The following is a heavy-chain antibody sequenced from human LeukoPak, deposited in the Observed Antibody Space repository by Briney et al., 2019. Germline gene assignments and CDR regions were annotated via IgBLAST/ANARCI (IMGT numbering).Heavy chain of an antibody. Sequence: GGSLRLSCAASGFTFSSYSMNWVRQAPGKGLEWVSSISSSSSYIYYADSVKGRFTISRDNAKNSLYLQMNSLRAEDTAVYYCAGYYDSSGYYSDAFDIWGQGTMVTVSS. J-gene: IGHJ3*02. V-gene: IGHV3-21*04. D-gene: IGHD3-22*01. CDR2: ISSSSSYI. CDR1: GFTFSSYS. CDR3: AGYYDSSGYYSDAFDI.